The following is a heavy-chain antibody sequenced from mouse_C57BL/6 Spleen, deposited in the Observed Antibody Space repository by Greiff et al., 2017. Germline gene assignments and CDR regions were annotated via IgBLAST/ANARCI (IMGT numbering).Heavy chain of an antibody. Sequence: QVHVKQSGAELARPGASVKLSCKASGYTFTSYGISWVKQRTGQGLEWIGEIYPRSGNTYYNEKFKGKATLTADKSSSPAYMVLRILTSEDSAVYFCARWLDAMDYLGQGTSVTVSS. V-gene: IGHV1-81*01. CDR3: ARWLDAMDY. CDR2: IYPRSGNT. CDR1: GYTFTSYG. J-gene: IGHJ4*01. D-gene: IGHD2-2*01.